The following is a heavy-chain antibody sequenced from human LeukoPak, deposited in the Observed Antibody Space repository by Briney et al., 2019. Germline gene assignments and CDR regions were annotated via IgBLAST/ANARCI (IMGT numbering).Heavy chain of an antibody. D-gene: IGHD2-2*01. Sequence: GGSLRLSCAASGFTFSSYGMHWVRQAPGKGLEWVAVIWYDGSNKYYADPVKGRFTISRDNSENTLYLQMNSLRAEDTAVYYCASAEGYCSSTSCYWWFDPWGQGTLVTVSS. CDR3: ASAEGYCSSTSCYWWFDP. J-gene: IGHJ5*02. CDR1: GFTFSSYG. V-gene: IGHV3-33*01. CDR2: IWYDGSNK.